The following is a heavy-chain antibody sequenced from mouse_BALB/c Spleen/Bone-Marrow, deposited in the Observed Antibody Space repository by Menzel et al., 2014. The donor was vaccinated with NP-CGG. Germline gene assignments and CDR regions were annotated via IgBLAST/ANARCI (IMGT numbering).Heavy chain of an antibody. CDR3: ARWANWDGFAY. J-gene: IGHJ3*01. D-gene: IGHD4-1*02. CDR2: IDTYNGGT. CDR1: GYSFTDSN. Sequence: EVQLQQSGPELVKPGASVKESCTASGYSFTDSNMYWVKQGHGKSLEWIGDIDTYNGGTRYNKKFKDKATLTADKSSSTAYMQLSSLTSEDSAVYYCARWANWDGFAYWGQGTLVTVSA. V-gene: IGHV1S135*01.